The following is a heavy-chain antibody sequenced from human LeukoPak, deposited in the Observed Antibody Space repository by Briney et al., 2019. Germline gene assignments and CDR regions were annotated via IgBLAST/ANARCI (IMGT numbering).Heavy chain of an antibody. V-gene: IGHV4-59*01. Sequence: SETLSLTCTVSGGSISSYYWSWIRQPPGKGLEWIGYIYYSGSTNYNPSLESRVTISVDTSKNQFSLKLSSVTAADTAVYYCARTENYYDSSGYYNWFDPWGQGTLVTVSS. CDR3: ARTENYYDSSGYYNWFDP. CDR1: GGSISSYY. D-gene: IGHD3-22*01. J-gene: IGHJ5*02. CDR2: IYYSGST.